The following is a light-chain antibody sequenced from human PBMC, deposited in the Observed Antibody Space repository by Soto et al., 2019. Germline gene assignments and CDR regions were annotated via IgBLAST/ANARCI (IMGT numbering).Light chain of an antibody. CDR3: QLGNSVPIT. Sequence: DIQMTQSPSSVSASVGDRVTITCRASQGISSWLAWYQQKPGKAPKLLIYGVSNLQSGVPSRFSGSGSGSDFTLTISSLQPEDFATYYCQLGNSVPITFGQGTRLEIK. CDR2: GVS. CDR1: QGISSW. V-gene: IGKV1-12*01. J-gene: IGKJ5*01.